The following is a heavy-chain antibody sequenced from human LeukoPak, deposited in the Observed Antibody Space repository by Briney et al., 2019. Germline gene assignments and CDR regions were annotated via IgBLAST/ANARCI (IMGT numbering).Heavy chain of an antibody. Sequence: GGSLRLSCAVSGFTFSTSGMHWFRQAPGKGLEWVAAIWSGGSDKYYADSVKGRFTISRDNSKNALYLQLNSLRAEDTAVYYCAKDRDFTGYPYYFDYWGQGTLVSVSS. CDR3: AKDRDFTGYPYYFDY. D-gene: IGHD3-9*01. CDR1: GFTFSTSG. CDR2: IWSGGSDK. J-gene: IGHJ4*02. V-gene: IGHV3-30*02.